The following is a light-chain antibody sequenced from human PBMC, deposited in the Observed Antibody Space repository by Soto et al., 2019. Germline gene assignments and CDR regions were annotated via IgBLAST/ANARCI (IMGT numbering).Light chain of an antibody. CDR3: GTWDSSLSVHV. CDR1: SSNIGNNY. V-gene: IGLV1-51*01. J-gene: IGLJ1*01. Sequence: QSVLTQPPSVSAAPGQKVTISCSGSSSNIGNNYVSWYQQLPGTAPKLLIYDNNKRPSGNPDRFSGSKSGTSATLGISGLQTGDEADYYCGTWDSSLSVHVFGTGTKVT. CDR2: DNN.